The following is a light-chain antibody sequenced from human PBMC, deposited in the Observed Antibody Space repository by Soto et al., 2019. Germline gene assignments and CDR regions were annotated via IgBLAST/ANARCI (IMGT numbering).Light chain of an antibody. J-gene: IGKJ1*01. CDR1: QSVSSSY. CDR3: QQYDKSWT. Sequence: EIVLTQSPGTLSLSPGERATLSCRASQSVSSSYLAWYQQKPGQAPRLLIYGASSRATGIPDRFSGSGSGTDFTLTISRLEPEDFAVYYCQQYDKSWTFGPGTKVDIK. CDR2: GAS. V-gene: IGKV3-20*01.